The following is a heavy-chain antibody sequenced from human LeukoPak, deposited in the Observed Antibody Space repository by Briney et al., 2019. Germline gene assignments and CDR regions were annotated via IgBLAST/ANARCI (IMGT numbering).Heavy chain of an antibody. CDR2: LYLGDSDT. J-gene: IGHJ4*02. CDR1: GYTYITYW. Sequence: GESLKISCQVSGYTYITYWIGWMRQMPGRGLEWMGILYLGDSDTRYSPSFQGQVTMSADKSINTAYLQWSSLKASDTAMYYCASRSRPTGSENFDNWGQGTLVTVSS. V-gene: IGHV5-51*01. D-gene: IGHD2-8*02. CDR3: ASRSRPTGSENFDN.